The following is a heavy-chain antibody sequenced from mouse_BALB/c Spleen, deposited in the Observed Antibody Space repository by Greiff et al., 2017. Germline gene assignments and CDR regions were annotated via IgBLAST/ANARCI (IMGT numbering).Heavy chain of an antibody. CDR2: IYPGDGDT. CDR1: GYAFSSYW. D-gene: IGHD2-3*01. CDR3: ARWRWSDAMDY. Sequence: VKLMESGAELVRPGSSVKISCKASGYAFSSYWMNWVKQRPGQGLEWIGQIYPGDGDTNYNGKFKGKATLTADKSSSTAYMQLSSLTSEDSAVYFCARWRWSDAMDYWGQGTSVTVSS. J-gene: IGHJ4*01. V-gene: IGHV1-80*01.